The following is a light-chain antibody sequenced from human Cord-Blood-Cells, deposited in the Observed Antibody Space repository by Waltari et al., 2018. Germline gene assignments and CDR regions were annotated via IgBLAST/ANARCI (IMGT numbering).Light chain of an antibody. CDR3: SSYTSSSTPLV. V-gene: IGLV2-14*01. Sequence: QSALTQPASVSGSPGQSITISCTGTSSAVGGYNYVSWYQTHPGNAPKPMIYDVSNRPSGVSNLVSGSKSGNTASLTISGLQAEDEADYYCSSYTSSSTPLVFGGGTKLTVL. J-gene: IGLJ3*02. CDR2: DVS. CDR1: SSAVGGYNY.